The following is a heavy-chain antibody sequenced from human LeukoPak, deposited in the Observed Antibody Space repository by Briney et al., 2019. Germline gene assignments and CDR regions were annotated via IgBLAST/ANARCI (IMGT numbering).Heavy chain of an antibody. Sequence: SGGSLRHSCAASGITFRNYWMSWVRQAPGKGLEWVANIKQDGTEKYYVDSVKGRFTISRDNANNSLYLQMNSLRDEDTAVYYCARVLYGDYVGWFDPWGQGTLVTVSS. CDR2: IKQDGTEK. CDR3: ARVLYGDYVGWFDP. D-gene: IGHD4-17*01. V-gene: IGHV3-7*03. J-gene: IGHJ5*02. CDR1: GITFRNYW.